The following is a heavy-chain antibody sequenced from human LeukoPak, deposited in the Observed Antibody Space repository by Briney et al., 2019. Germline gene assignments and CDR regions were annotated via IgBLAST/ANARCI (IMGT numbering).Heavy chain of an antibody. CDR1: GGTFSSYA. V-gene: IGHV1-69*13. CDR3: ARDDRPYYYGMDV. J-gene: IGHJ6*02. CDR2: IIPIFGTA. Sequence: SVKVSCKASGGTFSSYAISWVRQAPGQGLEWMGGIIPIFGTANYAQKFQGRVTITADESTSTAYMELSSLRSEDTAVYYCARDDRPYYYGMDVWGQGTTVTVSS.